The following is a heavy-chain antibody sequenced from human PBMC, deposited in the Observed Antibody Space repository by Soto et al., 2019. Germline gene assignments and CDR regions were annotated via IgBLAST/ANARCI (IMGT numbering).Heavy chain of an antibody. CDR2: IWNDGSNT. D-gene: IGHD2-21*02. Sequence: GGSLRSSCAASGFTFSSYGMPWVRQAPGKGLEWVAVIWNDGSNTSYADSVKGRFTISRDNSKNTLYLQMNSLRAEDTAVYYCARETGLPQTSFDYWGQGTLVTVSS. CDR3: ARETGLPQTSFDY. V-gene: IGHV3-33*01. J-gene: IGHJ4*02. CDR1: GFTFSSYG.